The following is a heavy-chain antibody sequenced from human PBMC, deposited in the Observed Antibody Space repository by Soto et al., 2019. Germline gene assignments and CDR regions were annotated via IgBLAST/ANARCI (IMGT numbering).Heavy chain of an antibody. J-gene: IGHJ4*02. Sequence: SETLSLTCTVSGGSISSSSYYWGWIRQPPGKGLEWIGSIYYSGSTYYNPSLKSRVTISVDTSKNQFSLKLSSVTAADTAVYYCARHTPSSSWYLGGDYWGQGTLVTVP. D-gene: IGHD6-13*01. CDR2: IYYSGST. CDR3: ARHTPSSSWYLGGDY. CDR1: GGSISSSSYY. V-gene: IGHV4-39*01.